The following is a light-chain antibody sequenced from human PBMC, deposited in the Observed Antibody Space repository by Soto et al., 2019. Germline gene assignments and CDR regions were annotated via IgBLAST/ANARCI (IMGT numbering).Light chain of an antibody. CDR1: QSVSSNY. V-gene: IGKV3-20*01. CDR3: KQYGSSPRLA. J-gene: IGKJ4*01. Sequence: EIVLTQSPGTLSLSPGARATLSCRASQSVSSNYLAWYHQKPGQAPRLLLYGASSSATGIPDRFSGSGSGTDFTLSISRLEPEDFGVYYCKQYGSSPRLAFGGGTKVDIK. CDR2: GAS.